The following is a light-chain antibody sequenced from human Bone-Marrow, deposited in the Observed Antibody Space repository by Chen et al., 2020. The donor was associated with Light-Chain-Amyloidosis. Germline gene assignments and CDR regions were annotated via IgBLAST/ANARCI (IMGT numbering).Light chain of an antibody. CDR2: GAS. J-gene: IGKJ5*01. Sequence: EIVMTQSPVTLSVSPGERATLSCRASQSVSSNLAWYQQKPGQAPRLLIYGASNRATGIPARFSGSGSGTDFTLTISSLEPEDFAVYYCQQRSNWPPITFGQGTRLEIK. V-gene: IGKV3-11*01. CDR3: QQRSNWPPIT. CDR1: QSVSSN.